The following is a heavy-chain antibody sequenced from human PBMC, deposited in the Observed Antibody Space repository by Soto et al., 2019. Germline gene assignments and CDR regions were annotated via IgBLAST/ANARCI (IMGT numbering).Heavy chain of an antibody. J-gene: IGHJ5*02. Sequence: SETLSLTCTVSGDSISGGASFWSWIRQPPGKGLEWIANVYYSGSSYYNPSLKSRLTISVDTTKNQFSLQLKSMTAADTAVYYCAKLSCTSSTCYFPGWFDPWGQGTLVTVS. CDR1: GDSISGGASF. V-gene: IGHV4-31*03. CDR2: VYYSGSS. D-gene: IGHD2-2*01. CDR3: AKLSCTSSTCYFPGWFDP.